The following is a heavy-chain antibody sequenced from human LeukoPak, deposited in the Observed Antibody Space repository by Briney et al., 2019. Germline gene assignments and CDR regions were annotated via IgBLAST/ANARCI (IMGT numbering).Heavy chain of an antibody. J-gene: IGHJ4*02. D-gene: IGHD2-2*01. Sequence: SETLSLTCAVYGGSFSGYYWSWIRQPPGKGLEWIGEINHSGSTNYNPSLKSRVTISVDTSKNQFSLKLSSVTAADTAVYYCARGPNRPDDYWGQGTLVTVSS. CDR1: GGSFSGYY. CDR3: ARGPNRPDDY. CDR2: INHSGST. V-gene: IGHV4-34*01.